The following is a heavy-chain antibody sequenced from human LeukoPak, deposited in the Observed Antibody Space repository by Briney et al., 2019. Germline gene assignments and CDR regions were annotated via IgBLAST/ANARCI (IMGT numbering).Heavy chain of an antibody. CDR1: GFTFTTSW. Sequence: GDSLKISCETSGFTFTTSWIDWVRQMPGTGLEWVGAIYPDDSDTRYSPSFQGQVRISADKSARTAYLQWASLKASDTATYYCARQRGASGTIYWFDPWGQGTLVTVSS. V-gene: IGHV5-51*01. CDR2: IYPDDSDT. D-gene: IGHD3-10*01. CDR3: ARQRGASGTIYWFDP. J-gene: IGHJ5*02.